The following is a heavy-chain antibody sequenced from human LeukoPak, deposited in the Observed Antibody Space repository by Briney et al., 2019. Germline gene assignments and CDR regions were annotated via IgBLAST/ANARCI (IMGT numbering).Heavy chain of an antibody. Sequence: PGGSLRLSCAASGFTFSSYSMNWVRQAPGKGLEWVSSISSSSSYIYYADSVKGRFTISRDDAKNSLYLQMNSLRAEDTAVYYCARGGYSSSWNYDYWGQGTLVTVSS. CDR3: ARGGYSSSWNYDY. V-gene: IGHV3-21*01. D-gene: IGHD6-13*01. CDR1: GFTFSSYS. CDR2: ISSSSSYI. J-gene: IGHJ4*02.